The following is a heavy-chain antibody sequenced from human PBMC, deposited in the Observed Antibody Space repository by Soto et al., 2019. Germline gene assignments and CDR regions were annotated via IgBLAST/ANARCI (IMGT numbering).Heavy chain of an antibody. Sequence: EVQLVESGGGLVQPGRSLRLSCAASGFTFDDYAMHWVRQAPGNGLEWVSGISWNSRSIGYADYVKGRFTISRDNAKNSLYLQMNSVRAEDTALYYCAKATRYCSSTSCYADFDYCGQGTLVTLSS. V-gene: IGHV3-9*01. J-gene: IGHJ4*02. CDR1: GFTFDDYA. CDR3: AKATRYCSSTSCYADFDY. D-gene: IGHD2-2*01. CDR2: ISWNSRSI.